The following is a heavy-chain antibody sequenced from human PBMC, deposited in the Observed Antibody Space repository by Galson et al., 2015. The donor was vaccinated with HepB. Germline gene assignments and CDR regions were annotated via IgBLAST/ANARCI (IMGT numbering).Heavy chain of an antibody. Sequence: SLRLSCAASGFTFSSYSMNWVRQAPGKGLEWVSSISSSSSYIYYADSVKGRFTISRDNAKNSLYLQMNSLRAEDTAVYYCARDSIAARPVDYWGQGTLVTVSS. D-gene: IGHD6-6*01. V-gene: IGHV3-21*01. CDR1: GFTFSSYS. J-gene: IGHJ4*02. CDR3: ARDSIAARPVDY. CDR2: ISSSSSYI.